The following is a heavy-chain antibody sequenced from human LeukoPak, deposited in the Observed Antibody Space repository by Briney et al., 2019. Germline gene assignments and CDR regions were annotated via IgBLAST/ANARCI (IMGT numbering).Heavy chain of an antibody. Sequence: SETLSLTCTVSAYSISSDYYWGWIRQPPGKGLEWIGSMYHSGSTYYHTGGTYYNPSLKSRVTISEDTSKNHFSLKLSSVTAADTAVYYCARMLRTVWELPYYWGQGTLVTVSS. D-gene: IGHD1-26*01. V-gene: IGHV4-39*02. CDR3: ARMLRTVWELPYY. J-gene: IGHJ4*02. CDR1: AYSISSDYY. CDR2: MYHSGSTYYHTGGT.